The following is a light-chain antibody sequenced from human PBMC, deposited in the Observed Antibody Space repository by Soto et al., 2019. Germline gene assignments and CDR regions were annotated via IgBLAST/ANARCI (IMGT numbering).Light chain of an antibody. CDR1: SSDIGAFNY. V-gene: IGLV2-14*01. CDR3: SSYTATTTLVV. CDR2: GVA. Sequence: QSVLTQPASVSGSPGQSVTISCTGTSSDIGAFNYVSWYQHHPGKAPKLMIYGVANRPSGVSNRFSGSKSGNTASLTISGLQAEDEASYYCSSYTATTTLVVFGGGTQLTVL. J-gene: IGLJ2*01.